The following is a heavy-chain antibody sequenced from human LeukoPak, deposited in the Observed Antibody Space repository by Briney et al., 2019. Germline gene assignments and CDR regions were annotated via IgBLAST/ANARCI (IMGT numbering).Heavy chain of an antibody. CDR1: GFTFSRYW. CDR2: ISGSGSTI. J-gene: IGHJ6*04. Sequence: GGSLRLSCAASGFTFSRYWMNWVRQAPGKGLEWVSYISGSGSTIYYADSVKGRFTISRDNAKNSLYLQMNSLRAEDTAVYYCAELGITMIGGVWGKGTTVTISS. D-gene: IGHD3-10*02. V-gene: IGHV3-48*03. CDR3: AELGITMIGGV.